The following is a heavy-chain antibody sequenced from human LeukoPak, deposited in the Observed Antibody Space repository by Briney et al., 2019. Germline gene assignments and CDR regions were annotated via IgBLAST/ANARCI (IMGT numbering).Heavy chain of an antibody. CDR1: GFTFSSYA. Sequence: GGSLRLSCAASGFTFSSYAMHWVRQAPGKGLEWVAVISYDGSNKYYADSVKGRFTISRDNSKNTLYLQMNSLRAEDTAVYYCARKLAPAGYDPWGQGTLVTVSS. V-gene: IGHV3-30-3*01. CDR2: ISYDGSNK. J-gene: IGHJ5*02. D-gene: IGHD1-1*01. CDR3: ARKLAPAGYDP.